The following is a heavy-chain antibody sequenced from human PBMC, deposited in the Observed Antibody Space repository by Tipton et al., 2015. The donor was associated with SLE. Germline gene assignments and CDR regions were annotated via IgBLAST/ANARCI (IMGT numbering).Heavy chain of an antibody. J-gene: IGHJ6*03. Sequence: QLVQSGAEVKKPGSSVKVSCKASGGTFSSYAISWVRQAPGQGLEWMGGIIPIFGTANYAQKFQGRVTNTTDESTSTAYMELNSLRAEDTAVYYCARDYYDSSGYYYYYYMDVWGKGTTVTVSS. CDR3: ARDYYDSSGYYYYYYMDV. V-gene: IGHV1-69*05. CDR2: IIPIFGTA. CDR1: GGTFSSYA. D-gene: IGHD3-22*01.